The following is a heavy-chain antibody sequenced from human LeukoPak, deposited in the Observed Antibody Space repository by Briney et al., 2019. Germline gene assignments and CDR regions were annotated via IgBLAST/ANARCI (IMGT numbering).Heavy chain of an antibody. J-gene: IGHJ4*02. CDR1: GYSFTSYW. Sequence: GESLKISCKGSGYSFTSYWIGWVGQMPGKGLEGMGIIYPGDSDTRYSPSFQGQVTISADKSISTAYLQWSSLKASDTAMYYCARHHNGIAAAGDYWGQGTLVTVSS. D-gene: IGHD6-13*01. CDR3: ARHHNGIAAAGDY. V-gene: IGHV5-51*01. CDR2: IYPGDSDT.